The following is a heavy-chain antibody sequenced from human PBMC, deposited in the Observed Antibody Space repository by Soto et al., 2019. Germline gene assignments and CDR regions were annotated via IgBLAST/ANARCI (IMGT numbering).Heavy chain of an antibody. D-gene: IGHD3-16*01. CDR1: GFTFSSYS. CDR2: ISSSSSYV. V-gene: IGHV3-21*01. CDR3: ARDPPFQKQAFDI. J-gene: IGHJ3*02. Sequence: PGGSLRLSCAASGFTFSSYSMNWVRQAPGKGLEWVSSISSSSSYVYYADSVKGRFTISRDNAKNSLYLQMNSLRAEDTAVYYCARDPPFQKQAFDIWGQGTMVTVSS.